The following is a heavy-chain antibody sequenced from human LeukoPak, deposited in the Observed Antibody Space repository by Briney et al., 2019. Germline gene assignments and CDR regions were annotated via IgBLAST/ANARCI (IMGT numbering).Heavy chain of an antibody. Sequence: PGGSLRLSCAASGFTFSSYGMSWVRQAPGKGLEWVSAISGSGGSTYYADSVKGRFTISRDNSKNTLYLQMNSLRAEDTAVYYCAKVEDLITFGGVIVPIFDYWGQVTLVTVSS. V-gene: IGHV3-23*01. CDR1: GFTFSSYG. D-gene: IGHD3-16*02. CDR2: ISGSGGST. CDR3: AKVEDLITFGGVIVPIFDY. J-gene: IGHJ4*02.